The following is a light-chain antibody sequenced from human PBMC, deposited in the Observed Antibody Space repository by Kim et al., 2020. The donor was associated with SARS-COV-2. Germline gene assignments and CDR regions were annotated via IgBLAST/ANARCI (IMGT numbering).Light chain of an antibody. CDR3: QSYDSSNVV. V-gene: IGLV6-57*02. CDR2: EDN. CDR1: SGSIASNY. Sequence: NFMLTQPHSVSESPGKTVTISCTGSSGSIASNYVQWYQQRPGSAPTTVIYEDNQRPSGVPDRFSGSIDSSSNSASLTISGRKTEDEADYYCQSYDSSNVVFGGGTQLTVL. J-gene: IGLJ2*01.